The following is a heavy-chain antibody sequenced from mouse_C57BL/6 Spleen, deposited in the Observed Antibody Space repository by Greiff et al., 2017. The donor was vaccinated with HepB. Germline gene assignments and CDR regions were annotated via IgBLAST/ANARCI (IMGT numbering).Heavy chain of an antibody. D-gene: IGHD1-1*01. V-gene: IGHV1-80*01. J-gene: IGHJ4*01. CDR1: GYAFSSYW. CDR2: IYPGDGDT. CDR3: ARSEYGSSSPYAMDY. Sequence: QVQLQQSGAELVKPGASVKISCKASGYAFSSYWMNWVKQRPGKGLEWIGQIYPGDGDTNYNGKFKGKATLTADKSSSTAYMQLSSLTSEDSAVYFCARSEYGSSSPYAMDYWGQGTSVTVSS.